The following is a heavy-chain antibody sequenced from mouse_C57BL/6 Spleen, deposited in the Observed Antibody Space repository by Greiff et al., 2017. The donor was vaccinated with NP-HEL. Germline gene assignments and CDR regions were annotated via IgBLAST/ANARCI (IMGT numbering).Heavy chain of an antibody. V-gene: IGHV1-52*01. J-gene: IGHJ2*01. CDR2: IDPSDSET. CDR3: ARGNWVVYFDY. CDR1: GYTFTSYW. Sequence: QVQLQQPGAELVRPGSSVKLSCKASGYTFTSYWMHWVKQRPIQGLEWIGNIDPSDSETHYNQKFKDKATLTVDKSSSTAYMQLSSLTSEDSAVYYCARGNWVVYFDYWGQGTTLTVSS. D-gene: IGHD4-1*01.